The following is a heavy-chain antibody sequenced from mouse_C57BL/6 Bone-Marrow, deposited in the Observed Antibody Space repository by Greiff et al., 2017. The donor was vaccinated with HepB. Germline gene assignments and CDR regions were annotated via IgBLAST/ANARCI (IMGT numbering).Heavy chain of an antibody. Sequence: EVQLQESGGGLVKPGGSLKLSCAASGFTFSSYAMSWVRQTPEKRLEWVATISDGGSYTYYPDNVKGRFTVSRDNAKNNLYLQMSHLKSEDTAMYYCARAFYWGQGTSVTVSS. CDR1: GFTFSSYA. J-gene: IGHJ4*01. V-gene: IGHV5-4*01. CDR2: ISDGGSYT. CDR3: ARAFY.